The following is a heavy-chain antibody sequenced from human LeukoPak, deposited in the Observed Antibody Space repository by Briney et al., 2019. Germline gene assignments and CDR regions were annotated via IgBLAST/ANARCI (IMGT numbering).Heavy chain of an antibody. CDR2: SYYRSKWYN. D-gene: IGHD3-3*01. CDR3: ARGRFGVFGMDV. J-gene: IGHJ6*02. CDR1: GDSVSSNSAA. Sequence: SQPLSLTCGISGDSVSSNSAAWNWISQSPSRGLEWLVRSYYRSKWYNDYAVSVKGRITINPDTSKNQFSLQLNSVTPEDTAVYYCARGRFGVFGMDVWGQGTTVTVSS. V-gene: IGHV6-1*01.